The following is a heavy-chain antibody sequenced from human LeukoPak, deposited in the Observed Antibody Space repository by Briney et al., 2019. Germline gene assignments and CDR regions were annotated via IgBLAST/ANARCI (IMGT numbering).Heavy chain of an antibody. Sequence: SETLSLTCTVSGGSIRSYYWSWIRHPPGKGLEWIGYIYYSGSTSYNPSLKSRVTISVDTSKNQFSLILSSVTAADTAVYYCARQSYSSSWLLDYWGQGTLVTVSS. CDR1: GGSIRSYY. V-gene: IGHV4-59*08. D-gene: IGHD6-13*01. CDR2: IYYSGST. CDR3: ARQSYSSSWLLDY. J-gene: IGHJ4*02.